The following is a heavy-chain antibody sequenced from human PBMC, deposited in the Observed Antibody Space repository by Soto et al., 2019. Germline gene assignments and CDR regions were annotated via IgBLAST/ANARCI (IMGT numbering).Heavy chain of an antibody. CDR3: ARGGTSSPSSIFDY. D-gene: IGHD6-6*01. J-gene: IGHJ4*02. CDR1: GFTFSSYA. CDR2: ISYDGNNK. V-gene: IGHV3-30-3*01. Sequence: QVQLVESGGGVVQPGRSLRLSCAASGFTFSSYAMHWVRQAPGKGLEWVAVISYDGNNKYYADSVKGRFTISRDTSKNTLYLQMSSLSADDTAIYYCARGGTSSPSSIFDYWGQGTLVTVSP.